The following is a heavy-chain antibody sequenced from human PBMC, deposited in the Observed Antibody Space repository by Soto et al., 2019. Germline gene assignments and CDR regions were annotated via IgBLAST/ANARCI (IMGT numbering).Heavy chain of an antibody. CDR1: GYTFTSYD. V-gene: IGHV1-8*01. D-gene: IGHD4-17*01. CDR2: MNPNSGNT. Sequence: QVQLVQSGAEVKKPGASVKVSCKASGYTFTSYDINWVRQATGQGLEWMGWMNPNSGNTVYAQKFQGRVTMTRNTSISTAYMELSSLRSEDTAVYYCARGTTVTTLTYYYYYYTDVWGKGTTVTVSS. CDR3: ARGTTVTTLTYYYYYYTDV. J-gene: IGHJ6*03.